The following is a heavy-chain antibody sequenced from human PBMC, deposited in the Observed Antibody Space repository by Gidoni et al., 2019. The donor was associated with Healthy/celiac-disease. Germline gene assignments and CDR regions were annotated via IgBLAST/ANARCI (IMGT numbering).Heavy chain of an antibody. CDR1: VGSFSGYY. CDR2: INHSGST. V-gene: IGHV4-34*01. CDR3: ARLRGYSYELDY. J-gene: IGHJ4*02. Sequence: QVQLQQWGAGLLKPSETLSLPCAVYVGSFSGYYWSWIRQPPGKGLEWIGEINHSGSTNYNPSLKSRVTISVDTSKNQFSLKLSSVTAADTAVYYCARLRGYSYELDYWGQGTLVTVSS. D-gene: IGHD5-18*01.